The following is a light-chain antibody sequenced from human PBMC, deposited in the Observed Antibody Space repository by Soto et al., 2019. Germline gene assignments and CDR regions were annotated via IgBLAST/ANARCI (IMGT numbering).Light chain of an antibody. CDR1: SSDVGAYNH. CDR3: NSYTSSISYV. CDR2: EVT. J-gene: IGLJ1*01. Sequence: QSALTQPASVSGSPGQSITIPCTGTSSDVGAYNHVSWYQQHPGKAPKLMIYEVTNRPSGVSNRFSASKSGNTASLTISGLQAEDEADYYCNSYTSSISYVFGTGTKVTVL. V-gene: IGLV2-14*01.